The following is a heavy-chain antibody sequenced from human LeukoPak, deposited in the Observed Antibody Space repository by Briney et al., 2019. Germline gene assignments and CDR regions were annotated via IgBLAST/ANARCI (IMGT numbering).Heavy chain of an antibody. Sequence: GGSLRLSCAASGFTFSDYYMSWIRQAPGKGLEWVSYISSSGSTIYYADSVKGRFTISRDNAKNSLYLQMNSLRAEDTAVYYCAKEGSYGPNYRTSFDYWGQGTLVTVSS. J-gene: IGHJ4*02. CDR2: ISSSGSTI. V-gene: IGHV3-11*01. D-gene: IGHD1-26*01. CDR1: GFTFSDYY. CDR3: AKEGSYGPNYRTSFDY.